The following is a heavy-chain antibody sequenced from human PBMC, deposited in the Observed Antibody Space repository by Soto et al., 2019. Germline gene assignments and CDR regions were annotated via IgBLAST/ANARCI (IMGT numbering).Heavy chain of an antibody. CDR1: GGSVSSGSYY. CDR3: GRGGGSIAVAGLIDY. D-gene: IGHD6-19*01. V-gene: IGHV4-61*01. J-gene: IGHJ4*02. Sequence: QVQLQESGPGLVKPSETLSLTCTVSGGSVSSGSYYWSWIRQPPGKGLEWIGYIYYSGSTNYNPSLKGRVTISVDTSKNQFSLKLSSVTGADTAVYYWGRGGGSIAVAGLIDYWGQGTLVTVSS. CDR2: IYYSGST.